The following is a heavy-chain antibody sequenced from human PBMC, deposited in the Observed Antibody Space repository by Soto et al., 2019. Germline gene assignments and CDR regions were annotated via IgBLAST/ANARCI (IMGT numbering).Heavy chain of an antibody. V-gene: IGHV3-15*01. D-gene: IGHD4-17*01. CDR3: TTARGTYGAEYSQH. CDR2: IKGKTDGGTT. Sequence: VSYASSEGTITNACVSRISKNQGKGLEWVGRIKGKTDGGTTDYAAPVKGRFTISRDDSKNTLYLQMNSLKTEDTAVYYCTTARGTYGAEYSQHCGQGSRV. CDR1: EGTITNAC. J-gene: IGHJ1*01.